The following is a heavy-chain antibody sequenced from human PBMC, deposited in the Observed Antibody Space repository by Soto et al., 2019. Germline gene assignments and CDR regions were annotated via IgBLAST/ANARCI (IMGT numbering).Heavy chain of an antibody. CDR2: IYPSGTT. CDR3: ASGAARGFDY. J-gene: IGHJ4*02. CDR1: GGSISSYY. Sequence: SETLSLTCTVSGGSISSYYWSWIRQPPGKGLEWIGYIYPSGTTDNNPSLKSRVTISVDTSKKEFSLKLSFVTAADTAVYYCASGAARGFDYWGQGSLVTVSS. D-gene: IGHD6-6*01. V-gene: IGHV4-59*01.